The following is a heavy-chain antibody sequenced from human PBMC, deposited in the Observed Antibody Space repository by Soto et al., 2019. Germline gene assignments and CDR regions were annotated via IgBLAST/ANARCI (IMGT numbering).Heavy chain of an antibody. CDR2: ISSSGSTI. Sequence: GGSLRLSCAASGFTFSDYYMSWIRQAPGKGLEWVSYISSSGSTIYYADSVKGRFTISRDNAKNSLYLQMNSLRAEDTAVYYCARLARLWFGEFDYYYYYMDVWGKGTTVTVSS. CDR3: ARLARLWFGEFDYYYYYMDV. V-gene: IGHV3-11*01. D-gene: IGHD3-10*01. J-gene: IGHJ6*03. CDR1: GFTFSDYY.